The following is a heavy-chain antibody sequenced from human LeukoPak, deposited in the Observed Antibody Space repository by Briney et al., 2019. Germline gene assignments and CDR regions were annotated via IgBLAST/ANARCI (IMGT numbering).Heavy chain of an antibody. CDR2: ITQDGSEK. Sequence: GGSLRLSCAASGFIFTSYWMSWVRQAPGKGLEWVANITQDGSEKYSVDSVKGRFTISRDNAKNSLFLQMSSLRAEDTAVYYCARHVRFEGVDYWGQGTLVTVSS. CDR1: GFIFTSYW. V-gene: IGHV3-7*01. J-gene: IGHJ4*02. D-gene: IGHD3-3*01. CDR3: ARHVRFEGVDY.